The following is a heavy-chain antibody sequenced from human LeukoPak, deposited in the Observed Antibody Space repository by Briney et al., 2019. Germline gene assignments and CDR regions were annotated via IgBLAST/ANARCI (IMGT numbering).Heavy chain of an antibody. J-gene: IGHJ4*02. CDR1: GFTFSAYF. V-gene: IGHV3-23*01. CDR3: VKDWRDESNCGGDCLQN. CDR2: ISVSGGGT. D-gene: IGHD2-21*02. Sequence: SGGSLRLSCVASGFTFSAYFMTWVRQAPGKGLDWVSSISVSGGGTYYADSVRSGFTISRDNSKNTLYLHMNSLRAEDRAVYYCVKDWRDESNCGGDCLQNWGEGALGTVSS.